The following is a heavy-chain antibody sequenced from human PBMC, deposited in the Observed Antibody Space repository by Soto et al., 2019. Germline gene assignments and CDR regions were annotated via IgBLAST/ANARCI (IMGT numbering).Heavy chain of an antibody. CDR2: ISGDGGST. J-gene: IGHJ3*02. CDR3: AKDRGYYDSSGYYDAFDI. D-gene: IGHD3-22*01. V-gene: IGHV3-43*02. Sequence: GSLRLSCAASGFTFDDYAMHWVRQAPGKGLEWVSLISGDGGSTYYADSVKGRFTISRDNSKNSLYLQMNSLRTEDTALYYCAKDRGYYDSSGYYDAFDIWGQGTMVTVSS. CDR1: GFTFDDYA.